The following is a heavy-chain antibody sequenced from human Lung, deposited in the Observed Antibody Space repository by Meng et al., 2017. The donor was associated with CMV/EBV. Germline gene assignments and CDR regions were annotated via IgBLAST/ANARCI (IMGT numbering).Heavy chain of an antibody. CDR1: EFTFSDYI. CDR3: ARGWDIVLVPAAPDLDS. CDR2: ISSGSGYI. Sequence: ESXKISXAASEFTFSDYIMNWVRQAPGKGLEWVSSISSGSGYIYYADSVRGRFTISRDNAKNSLYLQMNSLRAEDTAVYFCARGWDIVLVPAAPDLDSWGQGXLVTVSS. D-gene: IGHD2-2*01. J-gene: IGHJ4*02. V-gene: IGHV3-21*06.